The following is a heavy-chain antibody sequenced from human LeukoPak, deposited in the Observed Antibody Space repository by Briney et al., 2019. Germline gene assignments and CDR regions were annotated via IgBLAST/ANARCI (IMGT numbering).Heavy chain of an antibody. CDR1: GGSISSGSYY. D-gene: IGHD2-21*01. CDR3: ARGVRGKDAFDI. V-gene: IGHV4-61*02. J-gene: IGHJ3*02. Sequence: PSETLSLTCTVSGGSISSGSYYWSWIRQPAGKGLEWIGRIYTSGSTNYNPSLKSRVTISVDTSKNQFSLKLSSVTAADTAVYYCARGVRGKDAFDIWGQGTMVTVSS. CDR2: IYTSGST.